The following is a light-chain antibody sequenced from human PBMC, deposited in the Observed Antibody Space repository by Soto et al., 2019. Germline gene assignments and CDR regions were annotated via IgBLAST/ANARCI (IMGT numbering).Light chain of an antibody. J-gene: IGKJ4*01. CDR3: QQYHHWPVT. Sequence: EIVMTQSPATVSVSTGETTRLSCRASQSINSDVAWYQQQVGQHPRLLIHGASTRATGIAARFSGSGSGTEFTLTISGLQSEDFATYYCQQYHHWPVTFGGGTKVDIK. CDR2: GAS. V-gene: IGKV3D-15*01. CDR1: QSINSD.